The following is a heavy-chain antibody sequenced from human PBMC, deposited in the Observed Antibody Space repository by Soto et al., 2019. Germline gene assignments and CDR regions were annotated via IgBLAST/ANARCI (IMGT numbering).Heavy chain of an antibody. D-gene: IGHD2-21*02. J-gene: IGHJ4*02. CDR2: SSGTGVNR. V-gene: IGHV3-23*01. Sequence: EVQLLESGGGLVQPGGSLRLSCAASGFTFNNCAMSWGRQAPGKGLEWVSVSSGTGVNRYYADSVKGRFTISRDSSQYTLYLQMNSLRVEDTAIYYCAKSELGAVTAIDFWGQGTLVTVSS. CDR3: AKSELGAVTAIDF. CDR1: GFTFNNCA.